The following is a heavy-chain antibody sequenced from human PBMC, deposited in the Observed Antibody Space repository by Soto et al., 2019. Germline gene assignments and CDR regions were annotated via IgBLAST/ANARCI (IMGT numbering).Heavy chain of an antibody. CDR1: GFTFSSYG. V-gene: IGHV3-33*01. Sequence: QVQLVESGGGVVQPGRSLRLSCAASGFTFSSYGMHWVRQAPGKGLEWVAVIWYDGSNKYYADSVKGRFTISRDNSKNTLYLQMNSLRAEDTSVYYCARDGIAVAGPYSFDYWGQGTLVTVSS. D-gene: IGHD6-19*01. J-gene: IGHJ4*02. CDR2: IWYDGSNK. CDR3: ARDGIAVAGPYSFDY.